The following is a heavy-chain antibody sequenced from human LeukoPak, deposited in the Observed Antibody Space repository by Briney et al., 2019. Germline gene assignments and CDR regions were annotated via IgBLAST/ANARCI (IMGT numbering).Heavy chain of an antibody. Sequence: SETLSLTCAVYGGSSSGYYWSWIRQPPGKGLEWIGEINHSGSTNYNPSLKSRVTISVDTSKNQFSLKLSSVTAADTAVYYCAKSGSYYIRAFDIWGQGTMVTVSS. D-gene: IGHD1-26*01. CDR2: INHSGST. CDR1: GGSSSGYY. CDR3: AKSGSYYIRAFDI. J-gene: IGHJ3*02. V-gene: IGHV4-34*01.